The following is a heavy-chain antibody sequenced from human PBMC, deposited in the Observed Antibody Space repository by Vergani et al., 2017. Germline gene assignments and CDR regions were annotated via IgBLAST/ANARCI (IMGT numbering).Heavy chain of an antibody. Sequence: EVQLVESGGGLVQPGGSLRLSCAASGFTFSSYSMNWVRQAPGKGLEWVSYISSSSSTIYYADSVKGRFTISRDNAKNPLYLQMNSLRAEDTAVYYCARGGARLLCDYWGQGTLVTVSS. CDR1: GFTFSSYS. J-gene: IGHJ4*02. V-gene: IGHV3-48*01. CDR2: ISSSSSTI. CDR3: ARGGARLLCDY. D-gene: IGHD3-16*01.